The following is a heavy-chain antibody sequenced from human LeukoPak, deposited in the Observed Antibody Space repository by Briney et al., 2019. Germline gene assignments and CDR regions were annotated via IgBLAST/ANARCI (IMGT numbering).Heavy chain of an antibody. CDR1: GYTFTSYA. D-gene: IGHD6-19*01. CDR3: ARIPRRIAVAGIDAFDI. V-gene: IGHV1-3*01. J-gene: IGHJ3*02. Sequence: ASVKVSCKASGYTFTSYAMHWVRQAPGQRLEWMGWINAGNGNTKYSQKFQGRVTFSRDTSASTAYMEVSSLRSEDTAVYYCARIPRRIAVAGIDAFDIWGQGTMVTVSS. CDR2: INAGNGNT.